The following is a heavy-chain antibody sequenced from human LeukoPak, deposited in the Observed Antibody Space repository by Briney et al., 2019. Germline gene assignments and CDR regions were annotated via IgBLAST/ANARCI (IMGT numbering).Heavy chain of an antibody. CDR1: GGSISSYY. V-gene: IGHV4-59*01. CDR3: ARLRSNSYGYRGGFDY. D-gene: IGHD5-18*01. J-gene: IGHJ4*02. Sequence: SSETLSLTCTVSGGSISSYYWSWIRQPPGKGLEWIGYIYYSGSTNYNPSLKSRVTISVDTSKNQFSLKLSSVTAADTAVYYCARLRSNSYGYRGGFDYWGQGTLVTVSS. CDR2: IYYSGST.